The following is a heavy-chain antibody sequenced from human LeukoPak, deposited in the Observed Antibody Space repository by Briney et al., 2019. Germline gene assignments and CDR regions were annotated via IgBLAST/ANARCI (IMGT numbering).Heavy chain of an antibody. J-gene: IGHJ4*02. CDR1: GFAVKSSY. D-gene: IGHD3-10*01. V-gene: IGHV3-53*01. CDR2: LYAGGES. Sequence: HPGGSLRLSCAASGFAVKSSYMNWVRQAPGKGLEWVSVLYAGGESYYADSVLGRFTISRDNSNNTVFLEMNSRTADDTAVYFCARDSAGNQYSSGNFDLWGQGTLVTVSS. CDR3: ARDSAGNQYSSGNFDL.